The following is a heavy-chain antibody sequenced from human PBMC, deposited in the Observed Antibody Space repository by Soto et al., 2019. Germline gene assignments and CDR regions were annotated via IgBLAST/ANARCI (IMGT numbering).Heavy chain of an antibody. Sequence: GGSLRLSCAASGFTFSNYAMSWVRQAPGKGLEWVSAVSGSGHTTYYADSVKGRFTISRDNSQNTLDLQLHSLRAEDTAIYYCAKDHCSGGGCYSFFDYWGQGTPVTVSS. CDR1: GFTFSNYA. V-gene: IGHV3-23*01. CDR3: AKDHCSGGGCYSFFDY. J-gene: IGHJ4*02. D-gene: IGHD2-15*01. CDR2: VSGSGHTT.